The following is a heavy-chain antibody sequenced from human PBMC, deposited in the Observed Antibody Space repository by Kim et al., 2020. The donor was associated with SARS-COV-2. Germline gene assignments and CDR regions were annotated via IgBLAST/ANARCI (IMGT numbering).Heavy chain of an antibody. Sequence: GGSLRLSCAASGLTFTNGWMSWVRQAPGKGLEWVGRIKCKVDGETRDYAAPVKGRFTISRDDPKKTLYPQRNSLKTEETAVYYCTTVLGLYGMDIWGQGTTVTVSS. CDR3: TTVLGLYGMDI. D-gene: IGHD3-16*01. J-gene: IGHJ6*02. CDR2: IKCKVDGETR. CDR1: GLTFTNGW. V-gene: IGHV3-15*01.